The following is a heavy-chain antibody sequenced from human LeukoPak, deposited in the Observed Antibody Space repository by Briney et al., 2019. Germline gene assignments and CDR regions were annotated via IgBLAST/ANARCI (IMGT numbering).Heavy chain of an antibody. CDR2: ISGSRSHI. J-gene: IGHJ4*02. D-gene: IGHD1-26*01. Sequence: GGSLRLSCIGSGFDFTNYNINWVRQAPGKGLEWVSSISGSRSHIHYGDSVKGRFIISRDNAKSSVFLQMNNLRVEDTAVYYCARDEGIVRAMNSKAVAHWGPGILVIV. V-gene: IGHV3-21*01. CDR1: GFDFTNYN. CDR3: ARDEGIVRAMNSKAVAH.